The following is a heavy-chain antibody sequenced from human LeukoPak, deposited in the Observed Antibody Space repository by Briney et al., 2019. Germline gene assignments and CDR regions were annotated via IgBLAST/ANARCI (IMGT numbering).Heavy chain of an antibody. V-gene: IGHV3-53*01. CDR1: GFTVSTNH. CDR3: ARDMVHSSGAFDS. Sequence: GGSLRLSCAVSGFTVSTNHTTWVRQAPGKGLEWVSAINDVDTPYYADTVRGRFTISRDSANNTLYLQMKRLRAEDTAVYYCARDMVHSSGAFDSWGQGTLVTV. J-gene: IGHJ4*02. D-gene: IGHD3-22*01. CDR2: INDVDTP.